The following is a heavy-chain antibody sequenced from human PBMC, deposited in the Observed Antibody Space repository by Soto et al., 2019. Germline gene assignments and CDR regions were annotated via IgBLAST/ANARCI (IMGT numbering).Heavy chain of an antibody. CDR3: ARDYYGSGSIDY. V-gene: IGHV4-59*01. CDR2: IYYSGST. CDR1: GGSISSYY. D-gene: IGHD3-10*01. J-gene: IGHJ4*02. Sequence: PSETLSLTCTVSGGSISSYYWSWIRQPPGKGLEWIGYIYYSGSTNYNPSLKSRVTISVDTSKNQFSLKLSSVTAADTAVYYCARDYYGSGSIDYWDQGTLVTVSS.